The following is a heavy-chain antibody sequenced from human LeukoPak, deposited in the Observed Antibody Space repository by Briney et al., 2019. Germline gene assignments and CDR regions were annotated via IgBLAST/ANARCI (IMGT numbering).Heavy chain of an antibody. CDR3: ARDLGIAVALDY. J-gene: IGHJ4*02. V-gene: IGHV3-23*01. Sequence: GGSLRLSCAASGFTFSSYAMSWVRHAPGKGLEWVSAISGSGGSTYYADSVKGRLTISRDNAKNSLYLQMNSLRAEDTAVYYCARDLGIAVALDYWGQGTLVTVSS. D-gene: IGHD6-19*01. CDR1: GFTFSSYA. CDR2: ISGSGGST.